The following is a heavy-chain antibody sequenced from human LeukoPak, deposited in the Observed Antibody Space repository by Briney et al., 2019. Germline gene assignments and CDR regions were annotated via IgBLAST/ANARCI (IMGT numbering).Heavy chain of an antibody. Sequence: SETLSLTCAVYGGSFSGYYWSWIRQPPGKGLEWIGEINHSGSTNYNPSLKSRVTISVDTSKDQFSLKLSSVTAADTAVYYCARLRGTVFGVVIIQGFDYWGQGTLVTVSS. CDR1: GGSFSGYY. V-gene: IGHV4-34*01. J-gene: IGHJ4*02. CDR2: INHSGST. CDR3: ARLRGTVFGVVIIQGFDY. D-gene: IGHD3-3*01.